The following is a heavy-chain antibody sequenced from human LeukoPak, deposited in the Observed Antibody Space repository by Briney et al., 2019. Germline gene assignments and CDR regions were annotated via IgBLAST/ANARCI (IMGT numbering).Heavy chain of an antibody. V-gene: IGHV3-23*01. Sequence: QPGGSLRLSCAASGFTFSSYAMSWVRQAPGKGREWVSVISGSGGSTYYTDSVKGRFTISRDNSKNTLYLQMNSLRAEDTAIYYCAKDSYYYGSGSFYNYWGQGTLVTVSS. CDR2: ISGSGGST. CDR3: AKDSYYYGSGSFYNY. CDR1: GFTFSSYA. J-gene: IGHJ4*02. D-gene: IGHD3-10*01.